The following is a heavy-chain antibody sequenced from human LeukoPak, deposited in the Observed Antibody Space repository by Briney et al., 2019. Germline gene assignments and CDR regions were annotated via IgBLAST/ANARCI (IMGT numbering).Heavy chain of an antibody. Sequence: SETLSLTCTVSGGSISSSSYYWGWIRQPPGKGLEWIGSIYYSGSTYCNPSLKSRVTISVDTSKNQFSLKLGSVTAADTAVYYCARVPVDYGGNFFDYWGQGTLVTVSS. CDR1: GGSISSSSYY. D-gene: IGHD4-23*01. CDR2: IYYSGST. V-gene: IGHV4-39*07. J-gene: IGHJ4*02. CDR3: ARVPVDYGGNFFDY.